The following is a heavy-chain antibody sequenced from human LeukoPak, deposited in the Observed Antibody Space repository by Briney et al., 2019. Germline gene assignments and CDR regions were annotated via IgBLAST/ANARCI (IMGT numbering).Heavy chain of an antibody. Sequence: ASVKVSCKASGYTFTSYDINWVRQATGQGLEWMGWMNPNSGNTGYAQKFQGRVTMTRNTSISTAYMELSSLRSEDTAVYYCARAGADSIIYNWFDRWGQGTLVTVSS. CDR1: GYTFTSYD. CDR3: ARAGADSIIYNWFDR. D-gene: IGHD1-26*01. V-gene: IGHV1-8*01. J-gene: IGHJ5*02. CDR2: MNPNSGNT.